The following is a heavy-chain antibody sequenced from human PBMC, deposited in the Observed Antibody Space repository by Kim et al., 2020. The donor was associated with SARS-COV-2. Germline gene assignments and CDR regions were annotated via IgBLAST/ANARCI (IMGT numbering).Heavy chain of an antibody. D-gene: IGHD5-18*01. CDR3: AKEFDRAMVYDF. CDR2: ISFNGSNK. Sequence: GGSLRLSCAASGLTFSRYGMHWVRQAPGKGLEWVAVISFNGSNKKYADSVKGRFTISRDNSANKLYLQMNSLRPEDTAVYFCAKEFDRAMVYDFWGQGTLVTVSS. CDR1: GLTFSRYG. J-gene: IGHJ4*02. V-gene: IGHV3-30*18.